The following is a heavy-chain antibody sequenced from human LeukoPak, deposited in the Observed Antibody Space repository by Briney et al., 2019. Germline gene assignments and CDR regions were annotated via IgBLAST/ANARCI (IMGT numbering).Heavy chain of an antibody. Sequence: SETLSLTCTISGDSINNYNWNWIRQPAGKGLEWIGRTYVTGNTNYNPSLKSRVAMSVDTSKNHFSLRLTSVTAADTAVYYCARQSYSSSWYGYWGQGTLVTVSS. D-gene: IGHD6-13*01. CDR3: ARQSYSSSWYGY. CDR2: TYVTGNT. J-gene: IGHJ4*02. CDR1: GDSINNYN. V-gene: IGHV4-4*07.